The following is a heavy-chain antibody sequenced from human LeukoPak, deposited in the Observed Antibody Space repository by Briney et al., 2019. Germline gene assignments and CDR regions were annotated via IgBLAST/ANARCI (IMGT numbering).Heavy chain of an antibody. CDR3: ARDSGYYDSSGYYFDY. Sequence: GGSLRLSCAASGFRFSSYWMSWVRQAPGKGLEWVAVIWYDGSNKYYADSVKGRFTISRDNSKNALYLQMNSLRAEDTAVYYCARDSGYYDSSGYYFDYWGQGALVTVSS. CDR2: IWYDGSNK. CDR1: GFRFSSYW. V-gene: IGHV3-33*08. J-gene: IGHJ4*02. D-gene: IGHD3-22*01.